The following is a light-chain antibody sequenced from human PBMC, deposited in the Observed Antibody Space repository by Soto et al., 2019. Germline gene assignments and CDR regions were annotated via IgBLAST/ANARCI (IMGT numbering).Light chain of an antibody. Sequence: QSVLTQPASVSGSPGQSITISCTGTSSDVGGYSYVSWYQQYPGKAPKLIIFDVNDRPSGVSNRFSGSKSGNTASLTISGLQAEDEGDYYCSSYTSRGTPVVFGGGTKLT. J-gene: IGLJ2*01. V-gene: IGLV2-14*03. CDR2: DVN. CDR3: SSYTSRGTPVV. CDR1: SSDVGGYSY.